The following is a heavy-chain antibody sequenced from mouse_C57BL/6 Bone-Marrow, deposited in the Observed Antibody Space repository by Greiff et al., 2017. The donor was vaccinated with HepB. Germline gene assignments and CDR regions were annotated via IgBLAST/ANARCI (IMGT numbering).Heavy chain of an antibody. V-gene: IGHV1-50*01. J-gene: IGHJ2*01. D-gene: IGHD3-2*02. Sequence: QVQLQQPGAELVKPGASVKLSCKASGYTFTSYCMQWVKQRPGQGLEWIGAIDPSDSYTNYNQKFKGKATLTVDTSSSTDYMQLSSLTSEDSAVYYCASRERRLFDYGGQGTTLTVSS. CDR1: GYTFTSYC. CDR3: ASRERRLFDY. CDR2: IDPSDSYT.